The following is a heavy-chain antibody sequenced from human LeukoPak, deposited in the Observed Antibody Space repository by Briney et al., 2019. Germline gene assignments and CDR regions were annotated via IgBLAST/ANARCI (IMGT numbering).Heavy chain of an antibody. V-gene: IGHV1-8*01. J-gene: IGHJ6*02. Sequence: ASVKVSCKASGYTFTSYDINWVRQATGQGLEWMGWMNPNSGNTGYAQKFQGRVTMTRNTSISTAYMELSSLRSEDTAVYYCARVPVFGVVIPYYYYGMDVWGQGTTVTVSS. CDR2: MNPNSGNT. D-gene: IGHD3-3*01. CDR1: GYTFTSYD. CDR3: ARVPVFGVVIPYYYYGMDV.